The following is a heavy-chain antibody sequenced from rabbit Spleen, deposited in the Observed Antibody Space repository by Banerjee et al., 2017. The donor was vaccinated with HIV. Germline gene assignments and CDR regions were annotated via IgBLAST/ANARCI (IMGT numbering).Heavy chain of an antibody. J-gene: IGHJ3*01. Sequence: QEQLVESGGDLVKPGASLTLTCTASGFDFSSNAGCWVRQAPGKGLEWIGCIYTPNGAGYYANWAKGRFTISKTSSTTVTLQMTSLTAADTATYFCARGITGNSNNGYGQWGQGTLVTVS. CDR3: ARGITGNSNNGYGQ. V-gene: IGHV1S45*01. CDR2: IYTPNGAG. D-gene: IGHD1-1*01. CDR1: GFDFSSNAG.